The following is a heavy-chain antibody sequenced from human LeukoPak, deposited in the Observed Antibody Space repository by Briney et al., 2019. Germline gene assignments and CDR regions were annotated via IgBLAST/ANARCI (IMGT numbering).Heavy chain of an antibody. V-gene: IGHV3-11*04. CDR2: ISSSGSTI. Sequence: GGSLRLSCAASGFTFSDYYMSWIRQAPGKGLEWVSYISSSGSTIYYADSVKGRFTISRDNAKNSLYLQMNSLRAEDTAVYYCARGGLSKMATKRGDWFDPWGQGTLVTVSS. CDR1: GFTFSDYY. CDR3: ARGGLSKMATKRGDWFDP. D-gene: IGHD5-24*01. J-gene: IGHJ5*02.